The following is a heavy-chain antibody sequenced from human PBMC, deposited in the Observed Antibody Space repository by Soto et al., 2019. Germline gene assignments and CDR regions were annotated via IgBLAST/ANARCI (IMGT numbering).Heavy chain of an antibody. Sequence: QVQLVQSGAEVKKPGASVKVSCKASGDTFTNYDINWVRQATGQGLEWMGRMNPNSGNTGYAQKFXGRATMTRNTSITTAYMELSSMRSEDTAVYYCARGRNGMDVWGQGTTVTVSS. CDR1: GDTFTNYD. CDR2: MNPNSGNT. V-gene: IGHV1-8*01. J-gene: IGHJ6*02. CDR3: ARGRNGMDV.